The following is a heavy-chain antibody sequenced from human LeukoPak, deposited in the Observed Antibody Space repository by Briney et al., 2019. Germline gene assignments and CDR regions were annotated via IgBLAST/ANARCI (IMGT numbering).Heavy chain of an antibody. CDR3: ARSRPASGTYYYSLEY. D-gene: IGHD3-10*01. CDR1: GFTFTSYG. V-gene: IGHV1-18*01. CDR2: ISAYNGNT. J-gene: IGHJ4*02. Sequence: VSVKVSCKASGFTFTSYGISWVRQAPGQGLEWMGWISAYNGNTNYAQKFQGRVTMTTDTSASTAYMELRSLRSDDTAVYYCARSRPASGTYYYSLEYWGQGTLDTVSS.